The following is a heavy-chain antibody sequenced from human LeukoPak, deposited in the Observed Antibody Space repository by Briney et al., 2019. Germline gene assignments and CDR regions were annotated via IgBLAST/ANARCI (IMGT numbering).Heavy chain of an antibody. V-gene: IGHV3-33*01. CDR1: GFTFSSYG. D-gene: IGHD2-15*01. CDR2: IWYDGSNK. CDR3: ARGGNSGGLYYYYGMGF. Sequence: GRSLRLSCAASGFTFSSYGMNWVRQAPGKGLEWVAVIWYDGSNKYYADSVKGRFTISRDNSKNTLYLQMNSLRAEDTAVYYCARGGNSGGLYYYYGMGFWGQGTTVTVSS. J-gene: IGHJ6*02.